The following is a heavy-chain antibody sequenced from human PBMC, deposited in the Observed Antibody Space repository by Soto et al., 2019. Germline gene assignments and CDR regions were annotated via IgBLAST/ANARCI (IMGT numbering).Heavy chain of an antibody. CDR3: ARDEYYYDSSGPWYYYYGMDV. Sequence: ASVKVSCKASGYTFTGYYMHWLRQAPGQGLEWMGWINPNSGGTNYAQKFQGRVTMTRDTSISTAYMELSRLRSDDTAVYYCARDEYYYDSSGPWYYYYGMDVWGQGTTVTVSS. D-gene: IGHD3-22*01. J-gene: IGHJ6*02. V-gene: IGHV1-2*02. CDR2: INPNSGGT. CDR1: GYTFTGYY.